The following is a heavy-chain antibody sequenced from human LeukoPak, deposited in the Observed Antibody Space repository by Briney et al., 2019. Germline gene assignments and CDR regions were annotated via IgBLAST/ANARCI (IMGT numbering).Heavy chain of an antibody. CDR2: IYYSGNT. CDR3: ARVGGKYVAGLYYFDY. D-gene: IGHD6-19*01. J-gene: IGHJ4*02. Sequence: LETLSLTCTVSGGSISNSTYYWGWIRQPPGKALEWIGHIYYSGNTNYNPSLKSRVTISVETSKTQFSLKLSSVTPADTAVYYCARVGGKYVAGLYYFDYWGQGTLVTVSP. CDR1: GGSISNSTYY. V-gene: IGHV4-61*05.